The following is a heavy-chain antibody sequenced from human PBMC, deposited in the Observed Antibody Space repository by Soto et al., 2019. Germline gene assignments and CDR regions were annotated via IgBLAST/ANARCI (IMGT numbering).Heavy chain of an antibody. Sequence: VQLVESGGGLVQPGGSLRLSCAASGFTFSSYSMNWVRQAPGKGLEWVSYISSSSSTIYYADSVKGRFTISRDNAKNSLYLQMNSLRDEDTAVYYCARENYGDYLTWFDPWGQGTLVTVSS. D-gene: IGHD4-17*01. CDR3: ARENYGDYLTWFDP. J-gene: IGHJ5*02. V-gene: IGHV3-48*02. CDR1: GFTFSSYS. CDR2: ISSSSSTI.